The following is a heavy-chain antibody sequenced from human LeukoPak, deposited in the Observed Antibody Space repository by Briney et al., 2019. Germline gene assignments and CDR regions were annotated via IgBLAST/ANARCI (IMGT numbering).Heavy chain of an antibody. Sequence: SVKVSCKASGYTFTSYGISWVRQAPGQGLEWVGRIIPIFGTANYAQKFQGRVTITTDESTSTAYMELSSLRSEDTAVYYCARQSNSYGVDFDYWGQGTLVTVSS. D-gene: IGHD5-18*01. J-gene: IGHJ4*02. CDR2: IIPIFGTA. V-gene: IGHV1-69*05. CDR3: ARQSNSYGVDFDY. CDR1: GYTFTSYG.